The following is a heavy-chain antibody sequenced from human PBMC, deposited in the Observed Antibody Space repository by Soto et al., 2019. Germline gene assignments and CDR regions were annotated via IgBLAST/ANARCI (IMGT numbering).Heavy chain of an antibody. V-gene: IGHV3-21*06. J-gene: IGHJ4*02. CDR2: ISSTTNYI. CDR3: ERESEDLTSNFDY. Sequence: EVQLVESGGGLVKPGGSLRLSCAASGFTFTRYSMNWVRQAPGKGLEWVSSISSTTNYIYYGDSMKGRFTISRDNAKNSLSLEMNSLRAEDTAVYYCERESEDLTSNFDYWGQGTLVTVSS. CDR1: GFTFTRYS.